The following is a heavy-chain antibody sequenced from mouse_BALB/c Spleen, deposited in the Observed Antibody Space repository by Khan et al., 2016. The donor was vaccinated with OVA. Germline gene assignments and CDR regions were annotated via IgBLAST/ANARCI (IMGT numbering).Heavy chain of an antibody. J-gene: IGHJ3*01. CDR3: ARIDYYYGRGACFPY. CDR2: IWSGGST. CDR1: GFSLTNYG. Sequence: VQLQQSGPGLVQPSQSLSITCTVSGFSLTNYGIHWVRQSPGKGLEWLGLIWSGGSTDYNAAFISRLSISKDNYKSQVFFKMNILQTNVTAIYYCARIDYYYGRGACFPYWGQGTLVTVSA. V-gene: IGHV2-2*02. D-gene: IGHD1-1*01.